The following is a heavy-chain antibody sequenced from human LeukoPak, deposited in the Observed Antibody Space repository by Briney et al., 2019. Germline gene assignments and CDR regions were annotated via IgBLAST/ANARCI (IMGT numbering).Heavy chain of an antibody. J-gene: IGHJ2*01. CDR3: ASSARFLEPLDL. CDR1: GGSISSYY. CDR2: IYYSGST. D-gene: IGHD3-3*01. Sequence: SETLSLTCTVSGGSISSYYWSWIRQPPGKGLEWIGYIYYSGSTNYNPSLKSRVTISVDTSKNQFSLKLSSVTAADTAVYYCASSARFLEPLDLWGRGTLVTVSS. V-gene: IGHV4-59*01.